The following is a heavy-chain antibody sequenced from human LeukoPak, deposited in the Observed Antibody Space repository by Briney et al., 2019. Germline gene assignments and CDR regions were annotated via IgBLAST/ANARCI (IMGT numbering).Heavy chain of an antibody. CDR1: GGSISSYY. CDR3: AREGDYDFWSGPWDWFDP. J-gene: IGHJ5*02. CDR2: IYTSGST. V-gene: IGHV4-4*07. D-gene: IGHD3-3*01. Sequence: ETLSLTCTVSGGSISSYYWSWIRQPAGKGLEWIGRIYTSGSTNYNPSLKSRVTISVDKSKNQFSLKLSSVTAADTAVYYCAREGDYDFWSGPWDWFDPWGQGTLVTVSS.